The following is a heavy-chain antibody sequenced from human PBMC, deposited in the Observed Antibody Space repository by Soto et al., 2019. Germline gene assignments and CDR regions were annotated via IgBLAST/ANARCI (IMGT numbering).Heavy chain of an antibody. D-gene: IGHD6-19*01. J-gene: IGHJ6*02. CDR3: ARVDSSGWYGVYYGMDV. Sequence: SVKVSCKASGGTFSSYAISWVRQAPGQGLEWMGGIIPIFGTANYAQKFQGRVTITADESTSTAYMELSSLRSEDTAVYYCARVDSSGWYGVYYGMDVWGQGTTVTVSS. CDR1: GGTFSSYA. V-gene: IGHV1-69*13. CDR2: IIPIFGTA.